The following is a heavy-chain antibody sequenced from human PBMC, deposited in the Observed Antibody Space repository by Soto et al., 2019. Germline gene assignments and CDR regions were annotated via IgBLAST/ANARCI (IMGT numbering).Heavy chain of an antibody. J-gene: IGHJ5*02. Sequence: QLQLQESGPGLVKPSETLSLTCSVSDDSISSSNYYRAWIRQPTGKGLEWIGSIHYTGSTYYNPSLKSRVTISVDTSKNQFSLKLTSVSAADTAVYYCARRECSGGTCSFDPWGQGTLVTVSS. V-gene: IGHV4-39*01. CDR2: IHYTGST. D-gene: IGHD2-15*01. CDR1: DDSISSSNYY. CDR3: ARRECSGGTCSFDP.